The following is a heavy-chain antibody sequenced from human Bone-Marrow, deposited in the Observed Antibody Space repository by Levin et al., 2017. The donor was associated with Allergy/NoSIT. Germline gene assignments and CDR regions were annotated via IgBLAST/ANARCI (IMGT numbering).Heavy chain of an antibody. J-gene: IGHJ5*02. CDR3: ARMAPISSRRTWFDP. Sequence: GESLKISCKGSGYSFTSYWIAWVRQMPGKGLEWMGIIYPGDSDTRYSPSFQGQVTISADRSITTAYLQWSSLKASDTAMYYCARMAPISSRRTWFDPWGQGTLVTVSS. CDR1: GYSFTSYW. V-gene: IGHV5-51*01. CDR2: IYPGDSDT. D-gene: IGHD1-1*01.